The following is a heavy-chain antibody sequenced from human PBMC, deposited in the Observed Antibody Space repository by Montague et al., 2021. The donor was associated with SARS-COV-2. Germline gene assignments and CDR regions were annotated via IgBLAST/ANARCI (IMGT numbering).Heavy chain of an antibody. D-gene: IGHD1-14*01. CDR2: IYTSGST. J-gene: IGHJ4*02. V-gene: IGHV4-61*02. CDR3: ARVGRNHYRYFDY. Sequence: TLSLTCTVSGDSVSSEIYYWSWIRQPAGKGLEWIGRIYTSGSTNYNPSLRSRVTISVDTSKNQFSLRLSSVTAADTAVYYCARVGRNHYRYFDYWGQGTLVTVSS. CDR1: GDSVSSEIYY.